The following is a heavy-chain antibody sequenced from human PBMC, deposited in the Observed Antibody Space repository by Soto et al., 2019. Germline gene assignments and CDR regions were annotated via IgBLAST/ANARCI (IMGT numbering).Heavy chain of an antibody. CDR2: IYPGDSDT. J-gene: IGHJ6*02. D-gene: IGHD4-17*01. V-gene: IGHV5-51*01. CDR3: GRHPYGDYDVMGV. Sequence: PWESLTISCTSSGHSFTHYWIGWVRQMPGKGLEWMGIIYPGDSDTRYSPSFQGQVTISADWSISTAYLHWSSLRASDTAMYYCGRHPYGDYDVMGVWGQGTAVTVSS. CDR1: GHSFTHYW.